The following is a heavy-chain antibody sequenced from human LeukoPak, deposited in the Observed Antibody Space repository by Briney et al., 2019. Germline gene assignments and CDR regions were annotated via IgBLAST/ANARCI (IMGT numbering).Heavy chain of an antibody. CDR3: ARGRIAVAARDYYFDY. Sequence: SETLSLTCTVSGGSISSYYWSWIRQPAGKGLEWIGRIYTSGSTNYNPSLKSRVTMSVDTSKNQFPLKLSSVTAADTAVYYCARGRIAVAARDYYFDYWGQGTLVTVSS. CDR1: GGSISSYY. D-gene: IGHD6-19*01. J-gene: IGHJ4*02. CDR2: IYTSGST. V-gene: IGHV4-4*07.